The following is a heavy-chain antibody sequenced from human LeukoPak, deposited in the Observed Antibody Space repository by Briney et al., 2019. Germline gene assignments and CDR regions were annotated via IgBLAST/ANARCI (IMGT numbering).Heavy chain of an antibody. CDR2: IIPILGIA. V-gene: IGHV1-69*04. CDR1: GYTFTGYY. D-gene: IGHD3-22*01. Sequence: SVKVSCKASGYTFTGYYMHWVRQAPGQGLEWMGRIIPILGIANYAQKFQGRVTITADKSTSTAYMELSSLRSEDTAVYYCARAGTYYYDSPPFDHWGQGTLVTVSS. CDR3: ARAGTYYYDSPPFDH. J-gene: IGHJ4*02.